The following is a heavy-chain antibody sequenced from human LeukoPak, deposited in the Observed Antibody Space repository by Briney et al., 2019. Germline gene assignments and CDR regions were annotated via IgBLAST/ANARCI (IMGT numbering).Heavy chain of an antibody. D-gene: IGHD2-2*01. CDR1: GFTVSSNY. CDR2: IYSGGST. Sequence: GRSLRLSCAASGFTVSSNYMSWVRQAPGKGLEWVSVIYSGGSTYYADSVKGRFTISRDNSKNTLYLQMNSLRAEDTAVYYCARDRAVPAGNYYYGMDVWGQGTTVTVSS. CDR3: ARDRAVPAGNYYYGMDV. J-gene: IGHJ6*02. V-gene: IGHV3-53*01.